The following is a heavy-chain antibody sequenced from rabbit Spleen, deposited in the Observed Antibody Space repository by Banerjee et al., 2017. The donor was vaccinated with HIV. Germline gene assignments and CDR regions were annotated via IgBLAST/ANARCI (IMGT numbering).Heavy chain of an antibody. Sequence: QSLEESGGDLVKPGASLTLTCTASGFSFSSNDYMCWVRQAPGKGLEWISCITGASSDFTYSATWAKGRFTISKTSSTTVTLQMTSLTAADTATYFCARRGSYFSLNLWGPGTLVTVS. CDR3: ARRGSYFSLNL. CDR1: GFSFSSNDY. CDR2: ITGASSDFT. J-gene: IGHJ4*01. D-gene: IGHD5-1*01. V-gene: IGHV1S40*01.